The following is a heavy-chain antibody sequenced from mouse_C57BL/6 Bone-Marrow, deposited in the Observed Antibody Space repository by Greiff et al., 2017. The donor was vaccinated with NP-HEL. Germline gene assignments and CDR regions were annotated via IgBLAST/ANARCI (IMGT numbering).Heavy chain of an antibody. Sequence: QVQLQQSGAELVRPGASVTLSCKASGYTFTDYEMHWVKQTPVHGLEWIGAIDPETGGTAYNQKFKGKAILTADKSSSTAYMELRSLTSEDSAVYYCTREGGAYYSNRAWFAYWGKGTLVTVSA. CDR2: IDPETGGT. J-gene: IGHJ3*01. CDR1: GYTFTDYE. D-gene: IGHD2-5*01. V-gene: IGHV1-15*01. CDR3: TREGGAYYSNRAWFAY.